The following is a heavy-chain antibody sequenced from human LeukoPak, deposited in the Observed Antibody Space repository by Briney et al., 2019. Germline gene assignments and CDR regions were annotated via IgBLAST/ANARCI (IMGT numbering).Heavy chain of an antibody. Sequence: GGSLRLSCAASGFTFSSYEMNWVRQAPGKGLEWVSYISSSGSTIYYADSVKGQFTISRDNAKNSLYLQMNSLRAEDTAVYYCAGEGYFDWFFPIYWGQGTLVTVSS. D-gene: IGHD3-9*01. J-gene: IGHJ4*02. V-gene: IGHV3-48*03. CDR1: GFTFSSYE. CDR2: ISSSGSTI. CDR3: AGEGYFDWFFPIY.